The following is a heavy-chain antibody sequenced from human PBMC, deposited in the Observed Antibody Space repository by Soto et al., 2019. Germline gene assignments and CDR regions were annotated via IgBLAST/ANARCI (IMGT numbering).Heavy chain of an antibody. CDR1: GFTFSSYA. D-gene: IGHD6-19*01. V-gene: IGHV3-30-3*01. CDR3: ARGIAVAVGMDV. J-gene: IGHJ6*02. Sequence: LRLSCAASGFTFSSYAMHWVRQAPGKGLEWVAVISYDGSNKYYADSVKGRFTISRDNSKNTLYLQMNSLRAEDTAAYYCARGIAVAVGMDVWGQGTTVTVSS. CDR2: ISYDGSNK.